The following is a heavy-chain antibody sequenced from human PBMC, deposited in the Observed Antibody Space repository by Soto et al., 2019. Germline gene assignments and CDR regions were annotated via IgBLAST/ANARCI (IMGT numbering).Heavy chain of an antibody. CDR2: IVVGSGNT. Sequence: SVKVSCKASGFTFTSSAVQWVRQARGQRLEWIGWIVVGSGNTNYAQKFQERVTITRDMSTSTAYMELSSLRSEDTAVYYCAAGYCSGGSCYSHDAFDIWGQGTMVTVSS. CDR3: AAGYCSGGSCYSHDAFDI. CDR1: GFTFTSSA. V-gene: IGHV1-58*01. D-gene: IGHD2-15*01. J-gene: IGHJ3*02.